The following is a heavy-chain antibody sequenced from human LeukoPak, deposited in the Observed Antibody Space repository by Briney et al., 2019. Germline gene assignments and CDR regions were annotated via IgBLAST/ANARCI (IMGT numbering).Heavy chain of an antibody. CDR3: ARVRIAARLNWFDP. J-gene: IGHJ5*02. CDR2: IIPILGIA. V-gene: IGHV1-69*04. Sequence: ASVKVSCKASGGTFSSYAISWVRQAPGQGLEWMGRIIPILGIANYAQKFQGRVTITADKSTSTAYMELSSLRSEDTAVYYCARVRIAARLNWFDPWGQGTLVTVSS. CDR1: GGTFSSYA. D-gene: IGHD6-6*01.